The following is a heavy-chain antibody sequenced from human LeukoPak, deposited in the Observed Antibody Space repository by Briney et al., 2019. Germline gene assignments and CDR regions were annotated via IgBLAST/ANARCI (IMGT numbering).Heavy chain of an antibody. J-gene: IGHJ6*02. CDR2: INSDGSST. V-gene: IGHV3-74*01. Sequence: GGSLRLSCAASGFTFSSYWMHWVRQAPGKGLVWVSRINSDGSSTSYADSVKGRFTISRDNAKNTLYLQMNSLRAEDTAVYYCARDLQYSSSPFLPYYYYGMDVWGQGTTVTVSS. CDR1: GFTFSSYW. CDR3: ARDLQYSSSPFLPYYYYGMDV. D-gene: IGHD6-6*01.